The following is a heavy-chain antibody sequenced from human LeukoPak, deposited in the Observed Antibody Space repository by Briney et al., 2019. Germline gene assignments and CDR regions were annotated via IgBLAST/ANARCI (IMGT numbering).Heavy chain of an antibody. CDR2: IYYSGST. V-gene: IGHV4-59*08. D-gene: IGHD3-22*01. CDR3: AGLGSADSSGYYYSVPLYWYFDL. J-gene: IGHJ2*01. CDR1: GGSISSYY. Sequence: SETLSLTCTVSGGSISSYYWSWIRQPPGKGLEWIGYIYYSGSTNYNPSLKSRVTISVDTSKNQFSLKLSSVTAADTAVYYCAGLGSADSSGYYYSVPLYWYFDLWGRGTLVTVSS.